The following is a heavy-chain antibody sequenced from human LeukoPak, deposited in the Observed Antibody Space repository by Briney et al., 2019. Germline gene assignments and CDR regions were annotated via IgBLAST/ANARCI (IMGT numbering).Heavy chain of an antibody. D-gene: IGHD4-23*01. CDR3: ARDSHDYGGNPSYYYYGMDV. CDR1: GYTFTSFA. V-gene: IGHV1-18*01. J-gene: IGHJ6*02. Sequence: ASVKVSCKASGYTFTSFAMHWVRQAPGQGLEWMGWISAYNGNTNYAQKLQGRVTMTTDTSTSTAYMELRSLRSDDTAVYYCARDSHDYGGNPSYYYYGMDVWGQGTTVTVSS. CDR2: ISAYNGNT.